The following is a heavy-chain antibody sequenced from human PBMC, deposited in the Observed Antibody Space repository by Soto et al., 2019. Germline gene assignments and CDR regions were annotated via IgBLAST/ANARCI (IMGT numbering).Heavy chain of an antibody. V-gene: IGHV4-4*07. J-gene: IGHJ4*02. CDR3: AKSLGAFGDY. D-gene: IGHD3-16*01. CDR2: FSARGGT. CDR1: CGSISGSY. Sequence: PSETLSLTCSVSCGSISGSYWSWIRQPAGKGLEWIGRFSARGGTNYNPSLKTRVTMSVDTSKNQFSLELYSVTAADTAIYYCAKSLGAFGDYWGQGVQVTVSS.